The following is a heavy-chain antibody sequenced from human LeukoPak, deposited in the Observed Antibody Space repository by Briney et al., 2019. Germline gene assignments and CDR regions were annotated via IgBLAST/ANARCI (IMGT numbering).Heavy chain of an antibody. V-gene: IGHV1-2*02. D-gene: IGHD3-10*01. CDR3: ARARDVLLWFGELSL. Sequence: ASVKVSCKASGYTFTGYYMHWVRRAPGQGLEWMGWINPNSGGTNYAQKFQGRVTMTRDTSISTAYMELSRLRSDDTAVYYCARARDVLLWFGELSLWGQGTLVTVSS. J-gene: IGHJ4*02. CDR1: GYTFTGYY. CDR2: INPNSGGT.